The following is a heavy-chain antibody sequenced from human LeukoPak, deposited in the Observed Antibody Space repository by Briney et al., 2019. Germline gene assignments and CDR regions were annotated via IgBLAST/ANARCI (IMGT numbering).Heavy chain of an antibody. D-gene: IGHD2-2*01. Sequence: PGGSLRLSCEVSGFTVSSNYMSWVRQAPGKGLEWVANIKQDGSEKFYVDSVKDRFTISRDNAKNSLYLQMNSLRAEDTAIYYCARVYGSTWYPDAFDIWGQGTMVTVSS. CDR2: IKQDGSEK. V-gene: IGHV3-7*03. CDR1: GFTVSSNY. CDR3: ARVYGSTWYPDAFDI. J-gene: IGHJ3*02.